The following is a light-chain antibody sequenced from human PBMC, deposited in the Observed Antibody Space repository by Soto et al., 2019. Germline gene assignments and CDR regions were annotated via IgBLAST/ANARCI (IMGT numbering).Light chain of an antibody. V-gene: IGKV3-20*01. Sequence: PGERATLSCRASQSVTKSLAWYQQKPGXXPXXLIYGASSRATGIPDRFSGSASGTDFTLTISRLEPEDFAVYYCQQYGSSPTFGEGTRLEIK. CDR2: GAS. CDR1: QSVTKS. CDR3: QQYGSSPT. J-gene: IGKJ5*01.